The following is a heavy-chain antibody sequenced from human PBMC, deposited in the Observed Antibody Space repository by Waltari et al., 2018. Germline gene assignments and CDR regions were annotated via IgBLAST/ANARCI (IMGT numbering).Heavy chain of an antibody. CDR1: GGSIRSGGSY. CDR2: IYTSGST. V-gene: IGHV4-61*09. CDR3: ASSSGWYGVDY. Sequence: QVQLQESGPGLVKPSQTLPLTCNVPGGSIRSGGSYWNGIRQPAGKGLEWIGYIYTSGSTNYNPSLKSRVTISVDTSKNQFSLKLSSVTAADTAVYYCASSSGWYGVDYWGQGTLVTVSS. D-gene: IGHD6-19*01. J-gene: IGHJ4*02.